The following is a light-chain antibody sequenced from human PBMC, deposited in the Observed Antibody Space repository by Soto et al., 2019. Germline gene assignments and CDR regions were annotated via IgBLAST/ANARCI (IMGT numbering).Light chain of an antibody. Sequence: QSVLTQPPSASGTPGQRVTISCSGSSSDIGSNTVNWYQQLPGPGPKLPSFSNDLRPSGGPDRFSSSRSGASASLGISGLQSEDEADYHCAAWDDSLNAYVFGTGTKVTVL. J-gene: IGLJ1*01. CDR3: AAWDDSLNAYV. CDR1: SSDIGSNT. CDR2: SND. V-gene: IGLV1-44*01.